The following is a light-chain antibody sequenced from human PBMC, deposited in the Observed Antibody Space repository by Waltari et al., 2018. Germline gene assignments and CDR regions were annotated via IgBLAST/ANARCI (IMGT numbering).Light chain of an antibody. J-gene: IGLJ3*02. V-gene: IGLV4-69*01. CDR1: SGHTSNV. Sequence: QLVLTQSPSASASLGASVKLTCTLSSGHTSNVIAWLQQQPGKGPRFLMKVNSDGSHSKGDAIPDGFAGSSYGAERYLSISSLQSEDDADYYCQTGGHGTWVFGGGTKVTVL. CDR3: QTGGHGTWV. CDR2: VNSDGSH.